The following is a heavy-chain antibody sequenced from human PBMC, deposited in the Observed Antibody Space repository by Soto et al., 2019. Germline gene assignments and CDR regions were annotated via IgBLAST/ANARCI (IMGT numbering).Heavy chain of an antibody. V-gene: IGHV4-59*01. CDR3: ARAHICYYDFWSGYYIPSEGYAFDI. CDR1: GGSISSYY. D-gene: IGHD3-3*01. CDR2: IYYSGST. Sequence: SETLSLTCTVSGGSISSYYWSWIRQPPGKGLEWIGYIYYSGSTNYNPSLKSRVTISVDTSKNQFSLKLSSVTAADTAVYYCARAHICYYDFWSGYYIPSEGYAFDIWGQGTMVTVSS. J-gene: IGHJ3*02.